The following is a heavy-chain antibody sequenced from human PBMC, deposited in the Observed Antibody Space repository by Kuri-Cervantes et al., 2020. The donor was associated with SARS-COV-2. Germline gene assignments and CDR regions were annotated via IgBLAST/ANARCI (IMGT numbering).Heavy chain of an antibody. CDR3: ARDVGRGYLVDY. CDR1: GFTFSSYS. D-gene: IGHD3-22*01. V-gene: IGHV3-21*01. J-gene: IGHJ4*02. Sequence: GESLKISCAASGFTFSSYSMNWVRQAPGKGLEWVSSISSSSSYIYHADSVKGRFTISRDNAKNSLYLQMNSLRAEDTAVYYCARDVGRGYLVDYWGQGTLVTVSS. CDR2: ISSSSSYI.